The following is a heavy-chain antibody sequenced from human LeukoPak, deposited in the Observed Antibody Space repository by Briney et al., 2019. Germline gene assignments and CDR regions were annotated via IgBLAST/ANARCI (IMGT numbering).Heavy chain of an antibody. V-gene: IGHV3-30-3*01. CDR3: ARDGSDYIIYYYYMDV. CDR2: ISYDGSNK. Sequence: GGSLRLSCAASGFTFSSYAMHWVRQAPGKGLEWVAVISYDGSNKYYADSVKGRFTISRDNSKNTLYLQMNSLRAEDTAVYYCARDGSDYIIYYYYMDVWGKGTTVTVSS. J-gene: IGHJ6*03. D-gene: IGHD4/OR15-4a*01. CDR1: GFTFSSYA.